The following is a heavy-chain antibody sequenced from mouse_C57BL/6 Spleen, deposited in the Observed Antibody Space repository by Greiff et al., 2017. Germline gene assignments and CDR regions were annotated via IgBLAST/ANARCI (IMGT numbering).Heavy chain of an antibody. CDR3: ARAWDEDYAMDY. J-gene: IGHJ4*01. CDR1: GYSITSGYD. D-gene: IGHD4-1*01. Sequence: EVHLVESGPGMVKPSQSLSLTCTVTGYSITSGYDWHWIRHFPGNKLEWMGYISYSGSTNYNPSLKSRISITHDTSKNHFFLKLNAVTTEDTATYYCARAWDEDYAMDYWGQGSSVTVSS. V-gene: IGHV3-1*01. CDR2: ISYSGST.